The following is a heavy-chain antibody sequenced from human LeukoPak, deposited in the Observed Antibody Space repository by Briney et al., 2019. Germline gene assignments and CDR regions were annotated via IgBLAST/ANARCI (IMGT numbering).Heavy chain of an antibody. Sequence: SETLSLTCTVSGGSISSGSYYWSWIRQPAGKGLEWIGRIYTSGSTNYNPSLKSRVTISVDTSKNQFSLKLSSVTAADTAVYYCARHLKERNSPVLVAAINWFDPWGQGTLVTVSS. V-gene: IGHV4-61*02. CDR3: ARHLKERNSPVLVAAINWFDP. J-gene: IGHJ5*02. CDR1: GGSISSGSYY. D-gene: IGHD2-15*01. CDR2: IYTSGST.